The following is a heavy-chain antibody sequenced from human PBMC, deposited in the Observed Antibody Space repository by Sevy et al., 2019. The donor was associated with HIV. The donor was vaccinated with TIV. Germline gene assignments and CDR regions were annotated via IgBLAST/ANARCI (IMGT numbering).Heavy chain of an antibody. CDR3: ARDPLDGGNSYFDY. V-gene: IGHV4-31*03. Sequence: SETLSLTCTVSGGSISSGGYYWSWIRQHPGKGLEWIGYIYYSGSTYYNPPLKSRVTISVDTSKNQFSLKLSSVTAADTAVYYCARDPLDGGNSYFDYWGQGTLVTVSS. D-gene: IGHD2-21*02. CDR1: GGSISSGGYY. CDR2: IYYSGST. J-gene: IGHJ4*02.